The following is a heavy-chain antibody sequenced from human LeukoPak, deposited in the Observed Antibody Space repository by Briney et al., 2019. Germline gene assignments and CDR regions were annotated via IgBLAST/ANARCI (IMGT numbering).Heavy chain of an antibody. D-gene: IGHD3-22*01. CDR2: ISYDGSNK. Sequence: PGGSLRLSCAASGFTFSSYAMHWVRQAPGKGLEGVAVISYDGSNKYYADSVKGRFTISRDNSKNTLYLQMNSLRAEDTAVYYCARNPYYDSSGYYSPYFDYWGQGTLVTVSS. CDR1: GFTFSSYA. J-gene: IGHJ4*02. CDR3: ARNPYYDSSGYYSPYFDY. V-gene: IGHV3-30*04.